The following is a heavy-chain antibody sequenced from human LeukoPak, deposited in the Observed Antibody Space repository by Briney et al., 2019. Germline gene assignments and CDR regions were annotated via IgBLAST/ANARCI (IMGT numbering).Heavy chain of an antibody. V-gene: IGHV1-24*01. CDR2: FDPEDGET. Sequence: ASVKVSCKVSGYTLTELSMHWVRQAPGKGLEWMGGFDPEDGETIYAQKFQGRVTMTEDTSTDTAYMELSSLRSEDTAVYYCATDPSSSWGMDVWGQGTTVTVSS. CDR3: ATDPSSSWGMDV. D-gene: IGHD6-13*01. CDR1: GYTLTELS. J-gene: IGHJ6*02.